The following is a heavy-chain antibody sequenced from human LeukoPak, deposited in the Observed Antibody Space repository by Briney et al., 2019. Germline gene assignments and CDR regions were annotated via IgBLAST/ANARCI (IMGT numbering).Heavy chain of an antibody. CDR1: GVTLSTYA. J-gene: IGHJ4*02. Sequence: PGGSLRLSCAASGVTLSTYAMSWARRAPGKGLEWVSAISGSGGSTYYADSVRGRFTTSRDASKNTLYLQMNSLRAEDAAIYFCAKNGAAGWLSPLDYWGQGTLVTVSS. CDR2: ISGSGGST. CDR3: AKNGAAGWLSPLDY. D-gene: IGHD5-24*01. V-gene: IGHV3-23*01.